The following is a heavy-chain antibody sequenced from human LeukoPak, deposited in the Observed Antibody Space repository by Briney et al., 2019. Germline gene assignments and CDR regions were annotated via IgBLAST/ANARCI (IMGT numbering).Heavy chain of an antibody. CDR3: ARKTYYYGSGSYYNRGNLDY. V-gene: IGHV4-34*01. D-gene: IGHD3-10*01. CDR2: INHSGST. CDR1: GGSFSGYY. Sequence: PSETLSLTCAVYGGSFSGYYWSWIRQPPGKGLEWIGEINHSGSTNYNPSLKSRVTISVDTSKNQFSLKPSSVTAADTAVYYCARKTYYYGSGSYYNRGNLDYWGQGTLVTVSS. J-gene: IGHJ4*02.